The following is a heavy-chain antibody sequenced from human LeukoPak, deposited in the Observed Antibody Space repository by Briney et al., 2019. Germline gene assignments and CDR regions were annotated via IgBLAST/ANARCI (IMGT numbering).Heavy chain of an antibody. D-gene: IGHD6-6*01. J-gene: IGHJ6*03. Sequence: PGGSLRLSCAASGFTFSSYWMHWVRQAPGKGPVWVSGINTDESITTYADSVKGRFTISRDNAKNTLYLQMNSLRAEDTAVYYCAKDPSSSSSYYYYYYMDVWGKGTTVTVSS. CDR2: INTDESIT. V-gene: IGHV3-74*01. CDR1: GFTFSSYW. CDR3: AKDPSSSSSYYYYYYMDV.